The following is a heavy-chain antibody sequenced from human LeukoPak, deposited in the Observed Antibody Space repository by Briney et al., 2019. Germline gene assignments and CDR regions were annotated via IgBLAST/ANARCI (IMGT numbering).Heavy chain of an antibody. J-gene: IGHJ4*02. CDR2: IIPILDIA. Sequence: GASVKVSCKASGGTFSSYAISWVRQAPGQGLEWMGRIIPILDIANYAQKFQGRVTITADKSTSTAHMELSSLRSEDTAVYYCASHRYDSSGYYDYWGQGTLVTVSS. V-gene: IGHV1-69*04. D-gene: IGHD3-22*01. CDR3: ASHRYDSSGYYDY. CDR1: GGTFSSYA.